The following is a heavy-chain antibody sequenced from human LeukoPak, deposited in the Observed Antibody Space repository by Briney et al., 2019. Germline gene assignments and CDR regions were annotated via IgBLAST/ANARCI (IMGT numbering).Heavy chain of an antibody. Sequence: SQTLSLTCAVSGGSISSGGNSWSWIRQPPGKGLEWVGYIYHSRSTYYNPSLKSRATISVDRSKNQFSLKLSSVTAADTAVYYCARGEDSSGYYLDYWGQGTLVTVSS. V-gene: IGHV4-30-2*01. J-gene: IGHJ4*02. CDR1: GGSISSGGNS. CDR3: ARGEDSSGYYLDY. CDR2: IYHSRST. D-gene: IGHD3-22*01.